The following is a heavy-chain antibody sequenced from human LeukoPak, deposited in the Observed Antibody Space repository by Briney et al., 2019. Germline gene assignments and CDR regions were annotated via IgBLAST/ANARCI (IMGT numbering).Heavy chain of an antibody. CDR2: ISTYNGRT. D-gene: IGHD2/OR15-2a*01. J-gene: IGHJ4*02. CDR1: NYTFISYS. V-gene: IGHV1-18*01. Sequence: GASGKVSCKASNYTFISYSITWVRQAPGQGLEWMGWISTYNGRTNYAPNFQDRVTMTSDRSTSTAYMELRSLRSDDTAVYYCARLNSTHLFDTIYHQLDYWGQGALVTVSS. CDR3: ARLNSTHLFDTIYHQLDY.